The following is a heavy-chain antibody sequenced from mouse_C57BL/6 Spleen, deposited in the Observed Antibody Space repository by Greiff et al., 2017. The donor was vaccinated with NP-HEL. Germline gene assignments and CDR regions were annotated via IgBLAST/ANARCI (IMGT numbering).Heavy chain of an antibody. CDR3: ARDYYGSPFDY. D-gene: IGHD1-1*01. CDR1: GYSITSGYY. J-gene: IGHJ2*01. Sequence: ESGPGLVKPSQSLSLTCSVTGYSITSGYYWNWIRQFPGNKLEWMGYISYDGSNNYNQSLKNRIPILRDTSKNQFFLKLNSVTTEDTATYYGARDYYGSPFDYWGQGTTLTVSS. CDR2: ISYDGSN. V-gene: IGHV3-6*01.